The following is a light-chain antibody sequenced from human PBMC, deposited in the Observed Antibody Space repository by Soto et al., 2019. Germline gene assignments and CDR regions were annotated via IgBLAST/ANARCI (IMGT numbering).Light chain of an antibody. CDR1: KSINTY. CDR2: AAS. CDR3: QQSYSTPRT. Sequence: DIQMTQSPSSLSASVGDRVTITCRTSKSINTYLNWYQQKPGEAPKLLIYAASILQNGVPSTFSGSGSGTDFTLTISTLQPEDFATYYCQQSYSTPRTFGGGTKVEVK. J-gene: IGKJ4*01. V-gene: IGKV1-39*01.